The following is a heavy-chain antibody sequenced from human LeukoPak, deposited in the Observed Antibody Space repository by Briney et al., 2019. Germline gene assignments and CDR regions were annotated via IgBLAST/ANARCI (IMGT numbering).Heavy chain of an antibody. V-gene: IGHV4-4*07. CDR1: GSSISNYY. J-gene: IGHJ4*02. CDR3: ARAAEYSSGWYLFDC. D-gene: IGHD6-19*01. CDR2: ISTSGGT. Sequence: PSETLSLTCTVSGSSISNYYWTWIRQPAGKGLEWIGRISTSGGTNYNPSLKTRVTMSVDTSKNQVSLKLSSVTAADTAMYYCARAAEYSSGWYLFDCWDQGILVTVSA.